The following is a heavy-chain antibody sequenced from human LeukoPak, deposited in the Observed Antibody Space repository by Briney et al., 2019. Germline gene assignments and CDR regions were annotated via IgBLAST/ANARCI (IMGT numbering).Heavy chain of an antibody. J-gene: IGHJ1*01. V-gene: IGHV3-23*01. CDR3: AKSHTSTADEYFHY. CDR2: ISGSGSST. Sequence: PGGSLRLSCAASGFTFNSYAMTWVRQAPGKGLEWVSGISGSGSSTYYADSVKGRFTISRDNSKNTLYLQMDSLGAEDTAVYYCAKSHTSTADEYFHYGGQGTLVTVSS. D-gene: IGHD5-18*01. CDR1: GFTFNSYA.